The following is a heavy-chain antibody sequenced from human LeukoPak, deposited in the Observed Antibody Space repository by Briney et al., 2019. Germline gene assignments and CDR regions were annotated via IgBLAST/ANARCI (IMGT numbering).Heavy chain of an antibody. D-gene: IGHD2-15*01. CDR3: ARAEDIGYCSGGSCYPQYYFDY. Sequence: GGSLRLSCAASGFTVSSNYMSWVRQAPGKGLEWVSVIYSGGSTYYADSVKGRFTISRDDSKNRLYLQMKSLRAEDTAVYYCARAEDIGYCSGGSCYPQYYFDYWGQGTLVTVSS. V-gene: IGHV3-66*02. CDR2: IYSGGST. CDR1: GFTVSSNY. J-gene: IGHJ4*02.